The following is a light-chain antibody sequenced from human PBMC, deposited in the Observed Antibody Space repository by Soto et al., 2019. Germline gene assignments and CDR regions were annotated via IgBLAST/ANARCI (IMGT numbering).Light chain of an antibody. CDR2: GAY. Sequence: IVLTHSPGTLYLSPGERPTLSCRATQSVSSSYLAWYQQKPCQAPRLIIYGAYSRATGIPDRFSGSGSGTDFTPTISRLEPEDFAVYYCQQYGSSPPITFGQGTRLEIK. CDR1: QSVSSSY. J-gene: IGKJ5*01. V-gene: IGKV3-20*01. CDR3: QQYGSSPPIT.